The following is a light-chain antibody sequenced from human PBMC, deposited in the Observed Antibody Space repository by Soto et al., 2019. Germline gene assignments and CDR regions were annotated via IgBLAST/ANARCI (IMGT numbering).Light chain of an antibody. V-gene: IGLV2-14*01. Sequence: TQPASVSGSPGQSITISCTGTSSDVGGYNSVSWYQQHPGKAPKLVIYEVTNRPSGISNRFSGSKSGNTASLTISGLQAEDEADYYCSSYTSSSTRVFGTGTKV. CDR3: SSYTSSSTRV. CDR2: EVT. J-gene: IGLJ1*01. CDR1: SSDVGGYNS.